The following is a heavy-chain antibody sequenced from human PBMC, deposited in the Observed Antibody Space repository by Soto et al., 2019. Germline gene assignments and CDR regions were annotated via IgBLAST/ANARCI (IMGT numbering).Heavy chain of an antibody. Sequence: GSLRLSCAASGFTLSSYIIHWVRQAPGKGLDWVAVISYDGNTQFYGDSVKGRFIVSRDNSRNTLYLQLNNLQAEDTAVYYCAKVSRPSRISTPDFDYWGQGT. J-gene: IGHJ4*02. CDR2: ISYDGNTQ. CDR3: AKVSRPSRISTPDFDY. V-gene: IGHV3-30-3*01. CDR1: GFTLSSYI.